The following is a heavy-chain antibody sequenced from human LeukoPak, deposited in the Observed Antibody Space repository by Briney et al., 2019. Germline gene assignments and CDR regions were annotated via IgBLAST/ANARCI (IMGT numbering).Heavy chain of an antibody. V-gene: IGHV3-33*01. CDR3: VRGGDMNDNFENSFYFDS. CDR1: GFTMKNFG. Sequence: GGSLRLSCAVSGFTMKNFGMHWVRQAPGKGLEWVAVIWYDGSQRHYMDSVRGRFAISREASMNTVSLEMNGLRVDDTAVFYCVRGGDMNDNFENSFYFDSWGQGALVIVSS. D-gene: IGHD3-9*01. CDR2: IWYDGSQR. J-gene: IGHJ4*02.